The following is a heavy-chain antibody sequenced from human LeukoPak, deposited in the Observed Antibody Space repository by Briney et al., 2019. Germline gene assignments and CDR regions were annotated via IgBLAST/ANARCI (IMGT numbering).Heavy chain of an antibody. CDR2: IYYSGST. CDR1: GGSISGYY. D-gene: IGHD3-22*01. V-gene: IGHV4-59*01. CDR3: ARSQDSSGYSPFDC. J-gene: IGHJ4*02. Sequence: SETLPLTCTVSGGSISGYYWSWIRQPPGKGLEWIGYIYYSGSTNYNPSLKSRVTISVDTAKNQFSLKLTSVTAADTAVYYCARSQDSSGYSPFDCWGQGTLVTVSS.